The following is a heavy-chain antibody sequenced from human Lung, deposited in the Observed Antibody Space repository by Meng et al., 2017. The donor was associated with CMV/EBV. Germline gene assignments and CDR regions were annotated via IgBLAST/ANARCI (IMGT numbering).Heavy chain of an antibody. J-gene: IGHJ4*02. CDR3: ARDLIHWDMNGSPTRIDHFAD. CDR1: GFTFSGYA. V-gene: IGHV3-21*01. D-gene: IGHD1-26*01. CDR2: ITSASGFT. Sequence: ESLKISCAASGFTFSGYAMNWVRQAPGKGLEWISSITSASGFTFYADSVKGRFTISRDNAKNSVYLQMNSLRAEDTALYYCARDLIHWDMNGSPTRIDHFADWGQGTXVTGAS.